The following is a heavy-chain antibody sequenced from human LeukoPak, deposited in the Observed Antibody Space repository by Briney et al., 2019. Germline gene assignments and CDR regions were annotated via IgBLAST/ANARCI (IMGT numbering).Heavy chain of an antibody. CDR2: VKGDGRTT. J-gene: IGHJ5*02. D-gene: IGHD6-13*01. V-gene: IGHV3-74*01. CDR1: GLTFSDFW. CDR3: ARVLYSSSPKGNWFDP. Sequence: GGSLRLSCAASGLTFSDFWMHWVRQPPGKGLVWVALVKGDGRTTIYADSVKGRFTISRDNAKNTLYLQMNSLRADDSGIYYCARVLYSSSPKGNWFDPWGQGTQVTVSS.